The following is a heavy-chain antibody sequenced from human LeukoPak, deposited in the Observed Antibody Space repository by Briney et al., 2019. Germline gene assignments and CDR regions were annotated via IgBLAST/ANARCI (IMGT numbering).Heavy chain of an antibody. D-gene: IGHD6-19*01. CDR3: ARDPYSSGWYRGPYYYMDV. CDR2: INPNSGGT. V-gene: IGHV1-2*02. CDR1: GYTFTGYY. Sequence: VASVKVSCKASGYTFTGYYMHWVRQAPGQGLEWMGWINPNSGGTNYAQKFQGRVTMTRDTSISTAYMELSRLRSDDTAVYYCARDPYSSGWYRGPYYYMDVWGKGTTVTVSS. J-gene: IGHJ6*03.